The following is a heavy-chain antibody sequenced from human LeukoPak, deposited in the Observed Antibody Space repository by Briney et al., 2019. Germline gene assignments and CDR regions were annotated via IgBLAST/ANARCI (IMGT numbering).Heavy chain of an antibody. J-gene: IGHJ4*02. D-gene: IGHD3-22*01. Sequence: GGSLRLSCAASGFTFSSYAMHWVRQAPGKGLEWVAVMSYDGSNKYYADSVKGRFTISRDNSKNTLYLQMNSLRAEDTAVYYCARDDSNPYGPFDYWGQGTLVTVSS. V-gene: IGHV3-30-3*01. CDR3: ARDDSNPYGPFDY. CDR2: MSYDGSNK. CDR1: GFTFSSYA.